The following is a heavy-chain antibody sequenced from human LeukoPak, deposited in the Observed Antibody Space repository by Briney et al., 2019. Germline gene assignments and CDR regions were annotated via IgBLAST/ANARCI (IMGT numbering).Heavy chain of an antibody. V-gene: IGHV1-69*04. CDR2: IFPIVGIA. CDR3: ARSRPYSSSACAWFDP. J-gene: IGHJ5*02. Sequence: SLKLSCNASGGTFSSYAISWVRQPPGQGLEWIGRIFPIVGIANYAQTFQGRVTITADKSTSTAYMELSSLRSEDTAVYYCARSRPYSSSACAWFDPWGQGTLVTVSS. D-gene: IGHD6-6*01. CDR1: GGTFSSYA.